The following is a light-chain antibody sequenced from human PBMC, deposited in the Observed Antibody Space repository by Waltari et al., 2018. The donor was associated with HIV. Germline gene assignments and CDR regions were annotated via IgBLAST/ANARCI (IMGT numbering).Light chain of an antibody. CDR1: GSDIAVYNY. J-gene: IGLJ2*01. CDR2: NTN. Sequence: QSALTQPASVSGPPGQSITISCIGSGSDIAVYNYISWYPHPPRGAPRRVVFNTNDRPAGGPFRVGGSKTGNTASLTISGLQAEDEGIYYCSSYVSGGSLLLGGGTKVTVL. CDR3: SSYVSGGSLL. V-gene: IGLV2-14*01.